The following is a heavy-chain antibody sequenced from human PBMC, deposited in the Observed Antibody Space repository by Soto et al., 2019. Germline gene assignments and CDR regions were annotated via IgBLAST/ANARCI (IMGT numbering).Heavy chain of an antibody. D-gene: IGHD2-8*01. CDR2: VSANNGHT. CDR3: ARDIESVTAKHFFYYYAMDV. CDR1: GFTFSNYG. V-gene: IGHV1-18*01. Sequence: ASVKVSCKASGFTFSNYGLNWVRQAPGQGLEWMGWVSANNGHTNYAQNLQGRVSMTTDTSTSTAYMELRGLRFDDTAVYYCARDIESVTAKHFFYYYAMDVWGQGATVTVSS. J-gene: IGHJ6*02.